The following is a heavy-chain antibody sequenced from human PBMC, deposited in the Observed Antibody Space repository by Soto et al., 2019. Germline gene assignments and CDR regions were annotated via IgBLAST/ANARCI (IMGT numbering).Heavy chain of an antibody. V-gene: IGHV4-31*03. Sequence: SETLSLTCTVSGGSISSGGYYWSWIRQHPGKGLEWIGYIYYSGSTYYNPSLKSRVTISVDTSKNQFSLKLSSVTAADTAVYYGATDPSTVGYDMDFWGQGTTVTCSS. D-gene: IGHD3-10*01. CDR3: ATDPSTVGYDMDF. J-gene: IGHJ6*02. CDR2: IYYSGST. CDR1: GGSISSGGYY.